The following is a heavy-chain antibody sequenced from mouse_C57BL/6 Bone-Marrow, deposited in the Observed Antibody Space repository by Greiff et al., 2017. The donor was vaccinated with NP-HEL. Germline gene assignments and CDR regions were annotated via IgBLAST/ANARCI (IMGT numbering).Heavy chain of an antibody. CDR2: INSDGSST. Sequence: DVKLVESEGGLVQPGSSMTLSCTASGFTFSDYYMAWVRQVPEKGLEWVANINSDGSSTYYLHSLKSRFIISRDNAKNILYLQMSSLKSEDTATYYCARLLSYAMDYWGQGTSVTVSS. CDR1: GFTFSDYY. V-gene: IGHV5-16*01. CDR3: ARLLSYAMDY. D-gene: IGHD2-1*01. J-gene: IGHJ4*01.